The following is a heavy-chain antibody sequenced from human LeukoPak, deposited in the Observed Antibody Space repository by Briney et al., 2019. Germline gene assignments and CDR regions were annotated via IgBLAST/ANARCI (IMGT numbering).Heavy chain of an antibody. CDR1: GFTFSSYA. CDR3: ARGHPFDY. V-gene: IGHV3-30*04. Sequence: GGSLRLSCAASGFTFSSYAMTWVRQAPGKGLKWVAVISYDGSNKYYADSVKGRFTISRDNSKNTLYLQMNSLRAEDTAVYYCARGHPFDYWGQGTLVTVSS. J-gene: IGHJ4*02. CDR2: ISYDGSNK.